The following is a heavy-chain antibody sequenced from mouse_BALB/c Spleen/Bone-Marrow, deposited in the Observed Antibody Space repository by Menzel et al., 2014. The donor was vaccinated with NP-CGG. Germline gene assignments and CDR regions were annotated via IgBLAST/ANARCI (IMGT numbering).Heavy chain of an antibody. J-gene: IGHJ4*01. CDR3: ARSMDY. CDR1: GYTFSSYW. Sequence: VKLMESGAELMKPGASVKISCKAAGYTFSSYWIEWVKQRPGHGLEWIGEILPGSGGTNYNEKLKGKATFTADTSSNTAYMQLNSLTSEDSAVYYCARSMDYWGQGTSVTVSS. CDR2: ILPGSGGT. V-gene: IGHV1-9*01.